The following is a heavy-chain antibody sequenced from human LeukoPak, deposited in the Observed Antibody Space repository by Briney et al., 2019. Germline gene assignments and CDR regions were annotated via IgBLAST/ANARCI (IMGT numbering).Heavy chain of an antibody. CDR3: ARDRVLFDY. Sequence: SETLSLTCTVSGGSISSYYWSWIRQPPGKGLEWIGYIYYSGSTNYNPSLKSRVTISVDTSKNQSSLKLSSVTAADTAVYYCARDRVLFDYWGQGTLVTVSS. V-gene: IGHV4-59*01. CDR1: GGSISSYY. J-gene: IGHJ4*02. D-gene: IGHD2/OR15-2a*01. CDR2: IYYSGST.